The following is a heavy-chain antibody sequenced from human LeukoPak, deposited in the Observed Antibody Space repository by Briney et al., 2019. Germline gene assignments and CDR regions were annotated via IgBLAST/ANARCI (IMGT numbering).Heavy chain of an antibody. CDR2: ISAYNGNT. Sequence: ASVKVSCKASGYTFTSYGISWVRQAPGQGLEWMGWISAYNGNTNYAQKLQGRVTMTTDTSTSTAYMELRSLRSGDTAVYYCARGELGYGDYLTNWFDPWGQGTLVTVSS. CDR1: GYTFTSYG. CDR3: ARGELGYGDYLTNWFDP. D-gene: IGHD4-17*01. J-gene: IGHJ5*02. V-gene: IGHV1-18*04.